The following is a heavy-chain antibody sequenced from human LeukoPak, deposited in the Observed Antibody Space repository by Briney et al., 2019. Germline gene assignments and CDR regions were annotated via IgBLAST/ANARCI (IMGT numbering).Heavy chain of an antibody. V-gene: IGHV3-23*01. CDR1: GFTFSSYA. Sequence: GGSLRLSCAASGFTFSSYAMSWVRQAPGKGLEWVSAISGSGGSTYYADSVKGRFTISRDNSKNTLYLQMNSLRAEDTAVYHCAKARGYSGYAEIDYWGQGTLVTVSS. J-gene: IGHJ4*02. CDR3: AKARGYSGYAEIDY. CDR2: ISGSGGST. D-gene: IGHD5-12*01.